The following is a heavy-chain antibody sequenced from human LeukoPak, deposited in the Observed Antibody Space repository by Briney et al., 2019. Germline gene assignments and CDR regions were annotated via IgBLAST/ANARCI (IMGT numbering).Heavy chain of an antibody. V-gene: IGHV1-18*01. J-gene: IGHJ6*03. CDR1: GYTFTSYG. CDR3: AREYYYGSGRTDMDV. D-gene: IGHD3-10*01. CDR2: ISAYNGNT. Sequence: GASVKVSCKASGYTFTSYGISWVRQAPGQGLEWMGWISAYNGNTNYAQKVQDRVIMTTDTSTSTAYMELSRLRSDDTAVYYCAREYYYGSGRTDMDVWGKGTTVTISS.